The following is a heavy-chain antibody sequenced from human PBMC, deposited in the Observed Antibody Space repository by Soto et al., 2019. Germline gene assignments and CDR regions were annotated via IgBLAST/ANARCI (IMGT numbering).Heavy chain of an antibody. V-gene: IGHV4-34*01. Sequence: SETLSLTCAVYGGSFSGYYWSWIRQPPGKGLEWIGEINHSGSTNYNPSLKSRVTISVDTSKNQFSLKLSSVTAADTAVYYCARGPIVVVTATRVRNRYFQHWGQGTLVTVSS. D-gene: IGHD2-21*02. J-gene: IGHJ1*01. CDR3: ARGPIVVVTATRVRNRYFQH. CDR1: GGSFSGYY. CDR2: INHSGST.